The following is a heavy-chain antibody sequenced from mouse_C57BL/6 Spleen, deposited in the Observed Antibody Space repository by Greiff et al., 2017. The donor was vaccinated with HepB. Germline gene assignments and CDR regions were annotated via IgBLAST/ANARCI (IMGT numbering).Heavy chain of an antibody. CDR3: ARLNYGNYFDY. Sequence: QVQLKESGAELVKPGASVKISCKASGYAFSSYWMNWVKQRPGKGLEWIGQIYPGDGDTNYNGKFKGKATLTADKSSSTAYMQLSSLTSEDSAVYFCARLNYGNYFDYWGQGTTLTVSS. J-gene: IGHJ2*01. D-gene: IGHD2-1*01. CDR2: IYPGDGDT. V-gene: IGHV1-80*01. CDR1: GYAFSSYW.